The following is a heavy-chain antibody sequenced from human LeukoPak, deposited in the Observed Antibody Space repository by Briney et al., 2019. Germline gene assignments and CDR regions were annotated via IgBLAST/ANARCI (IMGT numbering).Heavy chain of an antibody. D-gene: IGHD3-3*01. CDR3: AAVGEWLSNAFNT. CDR2: IKSRGDGETR. J-gene: IGHJ3*02. CDR1: GFTFSIAW. Sequence: GGSLRLSCAASGFTFSIAWMSCVRQAPGKGLEWVGRIKSRGDGETRDYAAPVKDRFIISRDDSKNTLYLQMDSLRTEDTAIYYCAAVGEWLSNAFNTWGQGTLVTVSA. V-gene: IGHV3-15*01.